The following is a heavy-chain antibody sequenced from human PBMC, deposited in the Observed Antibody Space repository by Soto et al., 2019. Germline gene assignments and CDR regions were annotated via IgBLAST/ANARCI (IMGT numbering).Heavy chain of an antibody. V-gene: IGHV4-34*01. J-gene: IGHJ4*02. D-gene: IGHD3-3*01. CDR2: IHHSGST. Sequence: ETRSRTGALYGGRLDSYYWIWIRQSPGKGLEWIGEIHHSGSTKYNPSLKSRVSLSVDTSTKQFSLKMTSMTAADRGVYYCARGVDSWSGYLGWGQGTPVIVSS. CDR3: ARGVDSWSGYLG. CDR1: GGRLDSYY.